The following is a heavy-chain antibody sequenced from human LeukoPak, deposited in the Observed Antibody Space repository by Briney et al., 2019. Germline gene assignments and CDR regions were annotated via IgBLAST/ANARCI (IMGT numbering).Heavy chain of an antibody. Sequence: GGSLRLSCAASGFTFSDYYMSWIRQAPGKGLEWVSYISSSSSTIYYADSVKGRFTISRDNAKNSLYLQMNILRAEDTAVYYCARGWWRGITMVRGVIITLDPIYYFDYWGQGTLVTVSS. CDR2: ISSSSSTI. D-gene: IGHD3-10*01. CDR1: GFTFSDYY. V-gene: IGHV3-11*01. J-gene: IGHJ4*02. CDR3: ARGWWRGITMVRGVIITLDPIYYFDY.